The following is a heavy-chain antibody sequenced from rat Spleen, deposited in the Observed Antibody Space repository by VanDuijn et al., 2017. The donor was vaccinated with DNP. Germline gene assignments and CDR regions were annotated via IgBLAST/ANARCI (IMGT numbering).Heavy chain of an antibody. CDR2: IWSNGAT. CDR3: ARGDYSY. D-gene: IGHD1-7*01. V-gene: IGHV2-32*01. Sequence: QVQLKESGPGLVQPSQTLSLTCTVYGFALTRSHVHWIRQPPGKGLEWMGVIWSNGATSYTSVLKSRLNISRDTSKSQVFLRMNGLQTEDTATYYCARGDYSYWGQGVMVTVSS. CDR1: GFALTRSH. J-gene: IGHJ2*01.